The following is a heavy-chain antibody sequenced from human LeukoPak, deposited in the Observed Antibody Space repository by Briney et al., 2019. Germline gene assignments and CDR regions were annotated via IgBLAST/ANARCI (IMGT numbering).Heavy chain of an antibody. Sequence: PSETLSLTCSVSGHSISSGYYWGWIRQPPGKGLEWIGTMYHRGSTYYNPSLKSRVTISVDTSKNQFSLKLSSVTAADTAVYYCARGLSLYDFWSGYYVDYWGQGTLVTVSS. D-gene: IGHD3-3*01. V-gene: IGHV4-38-2*02. CDR3: ARGLSLYDFWSGYYVDY. CDR2: MYHRGST. J-gene: IGHJ4*02. CDR1: GHSISSGYY.